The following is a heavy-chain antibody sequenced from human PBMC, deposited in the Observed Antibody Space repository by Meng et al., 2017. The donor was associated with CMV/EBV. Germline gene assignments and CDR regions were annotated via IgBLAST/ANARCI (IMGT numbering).Heavy chain of an antibody. CDR3: ARIYDSSGYYNYYFDY. D-gene: IGHD3-22*01. J-gene: IGHJ4*02. CDR2: IIPIFGTA. CDR1: GGTFSSYA. V-gene: IGHV1-69*12. Sequence: VHLVQSGAGVKKPGVSLKVSCKASGGTFSSYAISWVRQAPGQWLEWIGGIIPIFGTANYAQKFQGRVTITADESTSTAYMELSSLRSEDTAVYYCARIYDSSGYYNYYFDYWGQGTLVTVSS.